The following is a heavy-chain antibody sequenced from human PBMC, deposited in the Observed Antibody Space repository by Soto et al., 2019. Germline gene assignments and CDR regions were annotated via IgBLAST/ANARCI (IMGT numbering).Heavy chain of an antibody. CDR3: ARTRYYDFWSGYYKPLDDAFDI. V-gene: IGHV3-53*04. J-gene: IGHJ3*02. Sequence: GSLRLSCAASGFTVSSNYMSWVRQAPGKGLEWVSVIYSGGSTYYADSVKGRFTISRHNSKNTLYLQMNSLRAEDTAVYYCARTRYYDFWSGYYKPLDDAFDIWGQGTMVTVSS. CDR2: IYSGGST. D-gene: IGHD3-3*01. CDR1: GFTVSSNY.